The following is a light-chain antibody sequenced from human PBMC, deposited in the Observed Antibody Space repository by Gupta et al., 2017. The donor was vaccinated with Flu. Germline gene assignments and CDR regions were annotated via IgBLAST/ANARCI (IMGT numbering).Light chain of an antibody. J-gene: IGLJ2*01. CDR3: QVWDTRSDHPVV. Sequence: SYVMTQPPSVSVAPGKTARITRGGDNIGSNSVHWYQQKPGQAPVLVVYDVTDRPSGIPERFSGPNSGNTATLTISRVEAGDEADYYCQVWDTRSDHPVVFGGGTKLTVL. CDR2: DVT. V-gene: IGLV3-21*03. CDR1: NIGSNS.